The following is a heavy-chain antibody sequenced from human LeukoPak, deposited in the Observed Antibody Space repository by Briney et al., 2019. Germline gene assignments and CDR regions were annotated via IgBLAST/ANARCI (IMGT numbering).Heavy chain of an antibody. Sequence: PGGSLRLSCVASASTFSSYEMNWVRQAPGKGLEWVSTIRGNGDTAYNADSVRGRFAISRDDSKNALFLQMNSLRLEDTAIYYCAKGQELDDGVFDSWGQGTRVTVSS. CDR1: ASTFSSYE. V-gene: IGHV3-23*01. CDR3: AKGQELDDGVFDS. CDR2: IRGNGDTA. D-gene: IGHD1-1*01. J-gene: IGHJ4*02.